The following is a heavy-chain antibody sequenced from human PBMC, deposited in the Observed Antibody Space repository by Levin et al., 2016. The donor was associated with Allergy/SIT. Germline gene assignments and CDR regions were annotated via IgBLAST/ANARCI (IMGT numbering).Heavy chain of an antibody. CDR1: GGSITSYY. CDR2: ISYNGTT. V-gene: IGHV4-59*08. J-gene: IGHJ4*02. Sequence: GSLRLSCTVSGGSITSYYCSWIRQSPGKGLEWIAYISYNGTTNYNPSLKSRVTISVDTSKSQFSLKLRSVTAADTAVYFCARHDPNGWDFFDYWGQGTPVTVSS. CDR3: ARHDPNGWDFFDY. D-gene: IGHD2-8*01.